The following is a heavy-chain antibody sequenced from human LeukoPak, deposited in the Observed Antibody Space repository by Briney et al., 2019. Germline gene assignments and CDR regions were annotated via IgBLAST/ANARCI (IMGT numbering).Heavy chain of an antibody. CDR2: INPNSGGT. D-gene: IGHD6-6*01. J-gene: IGHJ4*02. CDR1: GYTFTGYY. CDR3: ARVEYSSSPGDY. V-gene: IGHV1-2*02. Sequence: ASVKVSCKASGYTFTGYYMHWVRQAPGQGLEWMGWINPNSGGTNYAQKFQGRVTMTRDTSISTAYMELSGLRSDDTAVYYCARVEYSSSPGDYWGQGTLVTVSS.